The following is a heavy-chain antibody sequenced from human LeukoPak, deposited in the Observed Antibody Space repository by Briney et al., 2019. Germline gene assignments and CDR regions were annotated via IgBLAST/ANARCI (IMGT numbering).Heavy chain of an antibody. J-gene: IGHJ4*02. Sequence: GGSLRLPCAASGFTFTNYWMSWVRQAPGRGLEWVASLNEDGSAKFYVDSVRGRFSISRDNAQNSLYLEMNSLRAEDTAVYYCARCEDYWGQGTLVTVSS. CDR3: ARCEDY. CDR1: GFTFTNYW. CDR2: LNEDGSAK. V-gene: IGHV3-7*04.